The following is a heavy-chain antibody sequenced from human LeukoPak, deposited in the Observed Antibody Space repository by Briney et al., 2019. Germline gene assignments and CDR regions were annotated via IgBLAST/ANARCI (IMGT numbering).Heavy chain of an antibody. J-gene: IGHJ4*02. CDR3: ARRATLRGCPYLGY. CDR2: MNPNSGNT. D-gene: IGHD2-2*01. Sequence: ASVKVSCKASGYTFTSYDINWVRQATGQGLEWMGWMNPNSGNTGYAQKFQGRVTTTRNTSISTAYMELSSLRSEDTAVYYCARRATLRGCPYLGYWGQGTLVTVSS. CDR1: GYTFTSYD. V-gene: IGHV1-8*01.